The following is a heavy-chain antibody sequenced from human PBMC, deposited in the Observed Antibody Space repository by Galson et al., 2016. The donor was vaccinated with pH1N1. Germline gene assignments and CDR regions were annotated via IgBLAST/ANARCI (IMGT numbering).Heavy chain of an antibody. V-gene: IGHV4-38-2*01. CDR3: ARHPRYYDSSGYYFDY. Sequence: ETLSLTCAVSGYSIRNGYFWGWIRPPPGQGLEWIGIIYNSGTTYYNPSLESRVTISVDTSKNQFSLKVKPVTAADTAVYYCARHPRYYDSSGYYFDYWGQGILVTVSS. J-gene: IGHJ4*02. D-gene: IGHD3-22*01. CDR1: GYSIRNGYF. CDR2: IYNSGTT.